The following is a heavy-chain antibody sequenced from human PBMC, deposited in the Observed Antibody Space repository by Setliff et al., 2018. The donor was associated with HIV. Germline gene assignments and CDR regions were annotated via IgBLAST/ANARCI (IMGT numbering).Heavy chain of an antibody. V-gene: IGHV3-7*01. CDR2: INYDGSEK. CDR1: GFTFTGYW. J-gene: IGHJ6*03. D-gene: IGHD2-15*01. CDR3: ARGGGQYCSGGSCSSRFHYYYYYMDV. Sequence: GSLRLSCAASGFTFTGYWMSWVRLAPGKGLEWVANINYDGSEKYYVDSVKGRFTISRDNAKNSLYLQMNGLRAEDTAVYYCARGGGQYCSGGSCSSRFHYYYYYMDVWGKGTTVTVSS.